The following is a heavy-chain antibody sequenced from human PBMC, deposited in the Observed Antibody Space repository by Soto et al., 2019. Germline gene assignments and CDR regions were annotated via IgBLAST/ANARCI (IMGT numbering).Heavy chain of an antibody. CDR3: AKVNYPYYDRGPYYFDH. CDR1: GFTFSSYA. CDR2: VSGDGGSA. Sequence: GGSLRLSCAASGFTFSSYAMSWVRQAPGKGLDWVSSVSGDGGSAYYADSVKGRFTISRDNFGNNMYLQMSSLRAEDTAIYYCAKVNYPYYDRGPYYFDHWGQGALVTVSS. D-gene: IGHD3-22*01. V-gene: IGHV3-23*01. J-gene: IGHJ4*02.